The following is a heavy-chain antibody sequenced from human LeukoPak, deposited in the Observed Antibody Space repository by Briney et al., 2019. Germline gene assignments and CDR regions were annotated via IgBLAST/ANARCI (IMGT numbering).Heavy chain of an antibody. CDR1: GFTFSNYG. J-gene: IGHJ4*02. Sequence: PGGSLRLSCAASGFTFSNYGIHWVRQAPGKGLEWVGVIWHDGSNKYYGDSVKGRFTISRDNSKNTLYLQMSSLRVEDTAVYYCARQTATYDLDYWGQGTLVPSPQ. CDR3: ARQTATYDLDY. CDR2: IWHDGSNK. D-gene: IGHD3-3*01. V-gene: IGHV3-33*01.